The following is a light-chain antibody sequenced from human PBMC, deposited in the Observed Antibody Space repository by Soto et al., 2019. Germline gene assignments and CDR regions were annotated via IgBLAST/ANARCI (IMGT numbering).Light chain of an antibody. V-gene: IGLV7-46*01. CDR3: LLSYNAARV. J-gene: IGLJ2*01. Sequence: QTVVTQDPSLTVSPGGTVTLTCGSSTGAVTSNHHPYWFQQKAGQAPRTLIYDTSNKHSWTPARFSGSLLGDKAALTLSGAQPEEEAQYYCLLSYNAARVFGGGTKLTVL. CDR1: TGAVTSNHH. CDR2: DTS.